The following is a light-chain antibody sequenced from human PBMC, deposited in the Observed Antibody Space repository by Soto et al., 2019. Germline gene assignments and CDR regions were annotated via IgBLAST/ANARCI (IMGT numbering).Light chain of an antibody. CDR1: QGIAKS. CDR2: SAS. J-gene: IGKJ1*01. CDR3: QKYNSAPWT. Sequence: DIQMTQSPSSLSASVGDRVTITWRASQGIAKSLAWYQQKPGKAPKLLSYSASTLQSGVPSRFSDSGSGTDFTLTISSLQPEDVATYYCQKYNSAPWTFGQGTKVDIK. V-gene: IGKV1-27*01.